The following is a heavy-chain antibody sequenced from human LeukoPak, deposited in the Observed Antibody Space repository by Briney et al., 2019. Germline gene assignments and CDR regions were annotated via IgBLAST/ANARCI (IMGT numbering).Heavy chain of an antibody. CDR1: GGSFSGYY. V-gene: IGHV4-34*01. Sequence: SETLSLTCAVYGGSFSGYYWSWIRQPPGKGLEWIGEINHSGSTNYNPSLKSRVTISVDTSKNQFSLKLSSVTAADTAVYYCRIYYDSSGHYGLPDYWGQGTLVTVSS. CDR3: RIYYDSSGHYGLPDY. CDR2: INHSGST. J-gene: IGHJ4*02. D-gene: IGHD3-22*01.